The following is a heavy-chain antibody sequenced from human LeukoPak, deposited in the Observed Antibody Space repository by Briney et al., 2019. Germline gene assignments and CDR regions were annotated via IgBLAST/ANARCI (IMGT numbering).Heavy chain of an antibody. Sequence: ASVKVSCKASGYTFTSYGINWVRQAPGQGLEWMGWISAYNGNTNYAQKLQGRVTMTTDTSTSTAYMELRSLRSDDTAVYYCARDRPVDDFWSGYYTRRAYYYYGMDVWGQGTTVTVSS. D-gene: IGHD3-3*01. J-gene: IGHJ6*02. V-gene: IGHV1-18*01. CDR2: ISAYNGNT. CDR3: ARDRPVDDFWSGYYTRRAYYYYGMDV. CDR1: GYTFTSYG.